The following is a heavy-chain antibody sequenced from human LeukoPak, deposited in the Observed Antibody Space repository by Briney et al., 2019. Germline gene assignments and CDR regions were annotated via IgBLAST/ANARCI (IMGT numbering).Heavy chain of an antibody. CDR3: ARAYSGYDLGAFDI. V-gene: IGHV4-34*01. Sequence: PSETLSLTCAVYGGSFSGYYWSWIRQTPGKGLEWIAEINHSGSTYYNPSLKSRVTISVDTSKNQFSLKLSSVTAADTAVYYCARAYSGYDLGAFDIWGQGTMVTVSS. CDR1: GGSFSGYY. D-gene: IGHD5-12*01. CDR2: INHSGST. J-gene: IGHJ3*02.